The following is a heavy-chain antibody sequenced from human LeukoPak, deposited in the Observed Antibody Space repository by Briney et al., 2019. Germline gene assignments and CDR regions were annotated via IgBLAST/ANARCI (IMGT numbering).Heavy chain of an antibody. D-gene: IGHD4-17*01. CDR3: TKNTGDFDV. J-gene: IGHJ3*01. CDR1: SLTFSHAW. V-gene: IGHV3-15*07. Sequence: GGSLRLSCVFPSLTFSHAWMNWVRQAPGKGLEWVGRVKSVAEGGASEYGTPVKGRLTISRDDSKKTVYLQMHNLSTEDTALYYCTKNTGDFDVWGQGTMVIVSS. CDR2: VKSVAEGGAS.